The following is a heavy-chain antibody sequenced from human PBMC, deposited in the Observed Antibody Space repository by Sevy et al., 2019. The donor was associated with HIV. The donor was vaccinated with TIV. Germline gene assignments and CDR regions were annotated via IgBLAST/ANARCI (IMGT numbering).Heavy chain of an antibody. CDR1: GYTFTSYA. J-gene: IGHJ4*02. V-gene: IGHV1-3*01. Sequence: ASVKVSCKASGYTFTSYAMHWVRQAPGQRLEWMGWINAGKGNTKYSQKFQGRVTITRDTSASTAYMELSSLRSEDTAVYYCARAGQQWLVPTFDYWGQGTLVTVSS. CDR3: ARAGQQWLVPTFDY. CDR2: INAGKGNT. D-gene: IGHD6-19*01.